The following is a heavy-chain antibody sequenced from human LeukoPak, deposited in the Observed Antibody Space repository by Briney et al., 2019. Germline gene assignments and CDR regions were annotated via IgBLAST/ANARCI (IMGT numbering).Heavy chain of an antibody. D-gene: IGHD4-17*01. CDR3: ARDQYGDSDY. CDR1: GFTFSDYY. J-gene: IGHJ4*02. CDR2: ISFSGSTI. Sequence: PGGSLRLSCAASGFTFSDYYMSWVRQTPGKGLEWVSYISFSGSTIYYADSVKGRFTISRDNAKNSLSLQMNSLRAEDTAVYYCARDQYGDSDYWGQGTLVTVSS. V-gene: IGHV3-11*04.